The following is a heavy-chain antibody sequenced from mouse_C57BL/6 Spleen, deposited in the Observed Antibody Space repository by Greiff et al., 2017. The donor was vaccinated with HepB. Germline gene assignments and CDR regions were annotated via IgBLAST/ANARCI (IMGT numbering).Heavy chain of an antibody. D-gene: IGHD2-2*01. V-gene: IGHV3-6*01. CDR3: ARDGDGYDGWYFDV. Sequence: EVKLLESGPGLVKPSQSLSLTCSVTGYSITSGYYWNWIRQFPGNKLEWMGYISYDGSNNYNPSLKNRISITRDTSKNQFFLKLNSVTTEDTATYYCARDGDGYDGWYFDVWGTGTTVTVSS. CDR2: ISYDGSN. CDR1: GYSITSGYY. J-gene: IGHJ1*03.